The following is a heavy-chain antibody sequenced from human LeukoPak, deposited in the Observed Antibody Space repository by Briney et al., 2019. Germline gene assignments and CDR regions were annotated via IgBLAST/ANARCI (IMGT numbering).Heavy chain of an antibody. Sequence: PGGSLRLSCAASGFTFSNYAMGWIRQPPGKGLEWIGSFGHGRNAFSNPSLKSRVTISVDTSKNQFSLRLSSVAAADTAMYYCGRHAPYSNFDLWGRGTLVTVSS. J-gene: IGHJ5*02. V-gene: IGHV4-38-2*01. D-gene: IGHD2/OR15-2a*01. CDR3: GRHAPYSNFDL. CDR1: GFTFSNYA. CDR2: FGHGRNA.